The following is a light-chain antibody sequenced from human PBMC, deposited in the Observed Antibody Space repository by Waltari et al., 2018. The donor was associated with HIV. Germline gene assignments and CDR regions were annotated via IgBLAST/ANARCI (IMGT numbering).Light chain of an antibody. Sequence: QSALTQPASVSWSPGQSITISCTGTSSDLDNFKSVSWYQHHPGKAPKVIIYEVSNRPAGVSYRFSGSKSGHTASLTISGLQAEDEADYFCMSYISSATPEFGGGTKLTVL. CDR2: EVS. J-gene: IGLJ3*02. CDR1: SSDLDNFKS. V-gene: IGLV2-14*01. CDR3: MSYISSATPE.